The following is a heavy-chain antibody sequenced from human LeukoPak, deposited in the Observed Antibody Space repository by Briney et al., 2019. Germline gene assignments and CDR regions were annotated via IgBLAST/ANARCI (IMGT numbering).Heavy chain of an antibody. Sequence: GGSLSLSCAASGFNFSNYWMSWVRQAPGKGLEWVANIKEDGSEKYYVDSVKGRFTISRDNARNSLYLQMNSLRAEDTAVYYCASGRQLGYWGQGTLVTVSS. CDR2: IKEDGSEK. CDR1: GFNFSNYW. J-gene: IGHJ4*02. V-gene: IGHV3-7*01. D-gene: IGHD6-13*01. CDR3: ASGRQLGY.